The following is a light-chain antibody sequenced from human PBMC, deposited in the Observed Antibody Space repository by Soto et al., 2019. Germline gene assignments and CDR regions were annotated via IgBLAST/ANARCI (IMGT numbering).Light chain of an antibody. CDR1: QSVSSN. CDR3: QQYNNWPPRYT. CDR2: DAS. Sequence: EIVMTQSPATLSVSPGERATLSCRASQSVSSNLAWYQQNPGQAPRLLIYDASTRATGILARFSGSGSGTEFTLTISSLQSEDFAVYYCQQYNNWPPRYTFGQGTKLEIK. V-gene: IGKV3-15*01. J-gene: IGKJ2*01.